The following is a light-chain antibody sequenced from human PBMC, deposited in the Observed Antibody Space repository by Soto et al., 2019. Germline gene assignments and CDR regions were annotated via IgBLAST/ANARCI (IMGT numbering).Light chain of an antibody. CDR2: EVS. CDR3: SSYTSISTYV. CDR1: SSDVGSSNR. Sequence: SVLTQPPSVSGSPGQSVTISCTGTSSDVGSSNRVSWYQQPPGTAPKVMIYEVSNRPSGVPDRFSGSKSGNTASLTISGLQAEDEADYYCSSYTSISTYVFGTGTKVTVL. V-gene: IGLV2-18*02. J-gene: IGLJ1*01.